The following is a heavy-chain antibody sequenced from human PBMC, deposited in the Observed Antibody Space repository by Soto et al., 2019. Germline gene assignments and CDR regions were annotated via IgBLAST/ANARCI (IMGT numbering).Heavy chain of an antibody. Sequence: QLHLVQSGAEVKKTGSSVQISCKASGYTFTYRHLHWVRQAPGQALEWMGWITPFNGNTYYAQKFQGTVNINSDESKSTVFLDLRSLRSEDTAMYYCANLASGSDAFDIWGPGTMVTVSS. CDR1: GYTFTYRH. D-gene: IGHD3-10*01. V-gene: IGHV1-45*02. CDR3: ANLASGSDAFDI. J-gene: IGHJ3*02. CDR2: ITPFNGNT.